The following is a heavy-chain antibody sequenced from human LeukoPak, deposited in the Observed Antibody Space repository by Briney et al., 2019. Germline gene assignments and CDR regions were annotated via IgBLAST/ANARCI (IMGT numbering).Heavy chain of an antibody. J-gene: IGHJ4*02. CDR1: GGSISGSSYY. Sequence: PSETLSLTCTVSGGSISGSSYYWSWIRQPPGKGLECIGSIYYSGSTNYNPSLKSRVTISVDTSKNQFSLKLSSVTAADTSVYYCAQGGCSGGSCYPLGYWDQGTLVTVSS. D-gene: IGHD2-15*01. V-gene: IGHV4-39*07. CDR2: IYYSGST. CDR3: AQGGCSGGSCYPLGY.